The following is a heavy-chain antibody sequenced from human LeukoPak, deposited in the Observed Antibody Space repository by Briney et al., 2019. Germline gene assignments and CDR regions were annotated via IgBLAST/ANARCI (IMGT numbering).Heavy chain of an antibody. Sequence: PGGSLRLSCAASGFTFSNYFMHWVRQAPGKGLEWVEDIAIDGSNTFYVESVKGRFTISRDNSKNTLYLQMNSLGPEDTAVYFCARERQDTVIHSGAFDIWGQGTMVTVSS. CDR2: IAIDGSNT. CDR3: ARERQDTVIHSGAFDI. J-gene: IGHJ3*02. V-gene: IGHV3-30-3*01. D-gene: IGHD2-21*02. CDR1: GFTFSNYF.